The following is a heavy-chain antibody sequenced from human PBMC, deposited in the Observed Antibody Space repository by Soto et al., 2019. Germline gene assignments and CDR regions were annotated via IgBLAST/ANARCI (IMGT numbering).Heavy chain of an antibody. V-gene: IGHV1-3*01. CDR1: GYTFTSYA. J-gene: IGHJ5*02. CDR2: ISPYNGSI. Sequence: ASVKVSCKASGYTFTSYAMHWVRQAPGQTLEWMGWISPYNGSINYSQKFQGRVTLTTDTSTSTAYMELRSLRSDDTAVYYCARSEVPAAMGGWFDPWGQGTLVTVSS. CDR3: ARSEVPAAMGGWFDP. D-gene: IGHD2-2*01.